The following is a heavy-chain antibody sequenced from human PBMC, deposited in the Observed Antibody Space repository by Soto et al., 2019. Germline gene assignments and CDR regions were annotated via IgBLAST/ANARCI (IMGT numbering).Heavy chain of an antibody. D-gene: IGHD3-22*01. Sequence: PGGSLRLSCAASGFTFSSYAMSWVRQAPGKGLEWVSAISGSGGSTYYADSVKGRFTISRDNSKNTLYLQMNSLRAEDTAVYYCAKKYYYDSSGYTDAIDIWGQGTMVTVSS. CDR1: GFTFSSYA. CDR3: AKKYYYDSSGYTDAIDI. CDR2: ISGSGGST. J-gene: IGHJ3*02. V-gene: IGHV3-23*01.